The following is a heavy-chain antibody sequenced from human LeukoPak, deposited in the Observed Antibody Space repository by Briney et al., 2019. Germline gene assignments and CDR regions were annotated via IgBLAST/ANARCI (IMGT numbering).Heavy chain of an antibody. J-gene: IGHJ4*02. CDR2: IYYTGSA. V-gene: IGHV4-39*01. CDR1: GASITSSSFY. D-gene: IGHD2-2*01. Sequence: AATLSLTCSVSGASITSSSFYWGWIRQPPGKGLEWIVSIYYTGSADYNPSLKSRVTISVDTSKNQFSLKLTSVTAADAAVYYCARHRYCNSSSCYAFDYWGQGTLVT. CDR3: ARHRYCNSSSCYAFDY.